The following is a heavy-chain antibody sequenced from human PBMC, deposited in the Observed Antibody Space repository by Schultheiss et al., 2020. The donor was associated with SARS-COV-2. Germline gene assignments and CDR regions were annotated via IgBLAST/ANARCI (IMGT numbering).Heavy chain of an antibody. CDR1: GGSLSSNAYY. D-gene: IGHD6-13*01. CDR3: ARHGQQLVRVFDP. CDR2: VYYNGNA. V-gene: IGHV4-39*07. Sequence: GSLRLSCTVSGGSLSSNAYYWGWIRQPPGTGLEWIANVYYNGNAYHNPSLKSRVTISVDTSKNQFSLKLSSVTAADTAVYYCARHGQQLVRVFDPWGQGTLVTVSS. J-gene: IGHJ5*02.